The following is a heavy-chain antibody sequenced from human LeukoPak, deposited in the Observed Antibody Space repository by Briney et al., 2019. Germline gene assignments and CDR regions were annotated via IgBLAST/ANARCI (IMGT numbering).Heavy chain of an antibody. CDR2: ISSSGSTI. CDR3: ARDGTMAVPGTLYFDS. CDR1: GFTFSSYE. Sequence: PGGSLRLSCVASGFTFSSYEMNWVRQAPGKGLEWVSYISSSGSTIHYADSVKGRFTISRDNAKNSLYLQMNSLRAEDTAIYFCARDGTMAVPGTLYFDSWGQGTLVTVSS. V-gene: IGHV3-48*03. D-gene: IGHD6-19*01. J-gene: IGHJ4*02.